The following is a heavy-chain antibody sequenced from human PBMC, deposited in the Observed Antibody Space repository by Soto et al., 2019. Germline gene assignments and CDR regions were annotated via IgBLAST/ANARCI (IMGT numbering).Heavy chain of an antibody. Sequence: PGGSLRLSCAASGCTVRSNCMSWVRQAPGKGLEWVSVIYSGGSTYYADSVKGRFTISRDNSKNTLYLQMNSLRAEDTAVYYCAKDWRRGASGDYWGQGTLVTVSS. V-gene: IGHV3-66*01. CDR3: AKDWRRGASGDY. CDR1: GCTVRSNC. J-gene: IGHJ4*02. CDR2: IYSGGST. D-gene: IGHD3-3*01.